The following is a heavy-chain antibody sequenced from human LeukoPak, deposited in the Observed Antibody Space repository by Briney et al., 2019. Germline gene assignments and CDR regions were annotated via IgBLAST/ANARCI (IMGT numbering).Heavy chain of an antibody. CDR3: ASSLVGYCTNGVCPEDAFDI. J-gene: IGHJ3*02. Sequence: SQTLSLTCAISGDSVSSNSAAWNWIRQSPSRGLEWLGRTYYRSKWYNDYAVSVKSRITINPDTSKNQFSLQLNSVTPEDTAVYYCASSLVGYCTNGVCPEDAFDIWGQGTMVTVSS. CDR1: GDSVSSNSAA. CDR2: TYYRSKWYN. V-gene: IGHV6-1*01. D-gene: IGHD2-8*01.